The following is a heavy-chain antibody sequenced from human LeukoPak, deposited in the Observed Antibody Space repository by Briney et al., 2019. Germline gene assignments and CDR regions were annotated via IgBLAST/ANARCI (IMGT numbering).Heavy chain of an antibody. Sequence: PSETLSLTCTVSGGSISSYYWSWIRQPPGKGLEWIGYIYYSGSTNYNPSLKSRVTISVDTSKNQFSLKLSSVTAADTAVYYCAGPRELVYDYWGQGTLVTVSS. CDR2: IYYSGST. CDR1: GGSISSYY. D-gene: IGHD3-10*01. CDR3: AGPRELVYDY. J-gene: IGHJ4*02. V-gene: IGHV4-59*08.